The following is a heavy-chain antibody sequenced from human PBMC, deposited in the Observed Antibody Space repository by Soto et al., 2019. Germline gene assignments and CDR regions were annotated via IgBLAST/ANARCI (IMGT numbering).Heavy chain of an antibody. J-gene: IGHJ4*02. D-gene: IGHD5-18*01. V-gene: IGHV3-7*03. CDR2: IKQDGSEK. Sequence: GGSLRLSCAASGFTFSSYWMSWVRQAPGKGLEWVANIKQDGSEKYYVDSVKGRFTISRDNAKDSLYLQMTSLRAEDTAVYYCARVGYTASFDYWGQGTLVTVSS. CDR1: GFTFSSYW. CDR3: ARVGYTASFDY.